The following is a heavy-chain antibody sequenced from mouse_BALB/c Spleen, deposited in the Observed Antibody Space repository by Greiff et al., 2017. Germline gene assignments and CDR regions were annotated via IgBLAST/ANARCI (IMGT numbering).Heavy chain of an antibody. J-gene: IGHJ2*01. D-gene: IGHD2-2*01. CDR1: GYTFTSYW. CDR3: ARYGYDIFDY. V-gene: IGHV1S81*02. Sequence: VQLQQPGAELVKPGASVKLSCKASGYTFTSYWMHWVKQRPGQGLEWIGEINPSNGRTNYNEKFKSKATLTVDKSSSTAYMQLSSLTSEDSAVYYCARYGYDIFDYGGQGTTLTVSS. CDR2: INPSNGRT.